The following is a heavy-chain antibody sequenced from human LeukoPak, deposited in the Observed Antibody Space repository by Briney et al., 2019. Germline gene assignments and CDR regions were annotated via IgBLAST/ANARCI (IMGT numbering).Heavy chain of an antibody. CDR3: ARAGSQWYFDY. J-gene: IGHJ4*02. D-gene: IGHD6-19*01. V-gene: IGHV3-7*01. Sequence: GGSLRLSCGVSGFTFSHYWMSWVRQAPGKGLEWVANIKQDGSEKYYVDSVKGRFTISRDNAKNSLYLQMNSLRAEDTAVYYCARAGSQWYFDYWGQGTLVTVSS. CDR2: IKQDGSEK. CDR1: GFTFSHYW.